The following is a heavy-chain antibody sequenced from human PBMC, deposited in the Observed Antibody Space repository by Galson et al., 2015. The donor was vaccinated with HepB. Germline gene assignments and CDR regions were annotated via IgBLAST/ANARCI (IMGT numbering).Heavy chain of an antibody. Sequence: SLRLSCAASGFTFSSYGMHWVRQAPGKGLEWVAVIWYDGSNKYYADSVKGRFTISRDNSKNTLYLQMNSLRAEDTAVYYCARDRTDVVPAYVGGMDVWGQGTTVTVSS. CDR3: ARDRTDVVPAYVGGMDV. CDR1: GFTFSSYG. D-gene: IGHD2-2*01. CDR2: IWYDGSNK. J-gene: IGHJ6*02. V-gene: IGHV3-33*01.